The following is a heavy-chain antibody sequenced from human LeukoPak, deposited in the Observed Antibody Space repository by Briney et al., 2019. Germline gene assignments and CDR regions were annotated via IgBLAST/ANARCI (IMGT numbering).Heavy chain of an antibody. CDR3: ARLPTYGQVGASTLFDI. CDR2: INHSGGT. D-gene: IGHD1-26*01. V-gene: IGHV4-34*01. Sequence: PSETLSLTCAVYGGSFSDYSCSWIRQPPGKWLEWIGEINHSGGTNNNPSLMSRVIMSVDTSKNQFSLKVSSVTAADTAVYYCARLPTYGQVGASTLFDIWGQGTMVTVSS. CDR1: GGSFSDYS. J-gene: IGHJ3*02.